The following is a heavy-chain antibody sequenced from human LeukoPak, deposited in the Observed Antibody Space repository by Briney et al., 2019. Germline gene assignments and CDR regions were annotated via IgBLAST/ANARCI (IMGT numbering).Heavy chain of an antibody. Sequence: GESLRLSCAASGFTFSSYSMNWVRQAPGKGLEWVSSISSSSSYIYYADSVKGRFTISRDNAKNSLYLQMNSLRAEDTAVYYCASRKIGGPPFDPWGQGTLVTVSS. CDR3: ASRKIGGPPFDP. CDR1: GFTFSSYS. CDR2: ISSSSSYI. J-gene: IGHJ5*02. V-gene: IGHV3-21*01. D-gene: IGHD1-26*01.